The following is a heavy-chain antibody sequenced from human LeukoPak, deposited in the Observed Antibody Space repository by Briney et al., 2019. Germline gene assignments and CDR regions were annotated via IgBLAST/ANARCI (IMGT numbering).Heavy chain of an antibody. CDR1: GFTVSSTY. D-gene: IGHD3-22*01. J-gene: IGHJ4*02. Sequence: GGSLRLSCAASGFTVSSTYMSWVRQAPGKGLEWVGFIRSKAYGGTTEYAASVKGRFTISRDDSKSIAYLQMNSLKTEDIAVYYCTRVKDSSGRLFDYWGQGTLVTVSS. V-gene: IGHV3-49*04. CDR3: TRVKDSSGRLFDY. CDR2: IRSKAYGGTT.